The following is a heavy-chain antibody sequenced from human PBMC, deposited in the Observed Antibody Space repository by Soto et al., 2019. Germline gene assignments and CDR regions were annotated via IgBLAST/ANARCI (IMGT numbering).Heavy chain of an antibody. CDR3: AKVLTFFSNREDTVSFDS. J-gene: IGHJ4*02. CDR2: IGWDSESL. V-gene: IGHV3-9*01. CDR1: GFSFEEYA. Sequence: EVQLVESGGGLVQPGRSLRLSCAASGFSFEEYAMHWVRQSPGKGLEWVAGIGWDSESLAYVDSVKGRFTISRDNTKNSLYLEMKSLRPEYTALYYCAKVLTFFSNREDTVSFDSWGQGTLVVVSS. D-gene: IGHD5-18*01.